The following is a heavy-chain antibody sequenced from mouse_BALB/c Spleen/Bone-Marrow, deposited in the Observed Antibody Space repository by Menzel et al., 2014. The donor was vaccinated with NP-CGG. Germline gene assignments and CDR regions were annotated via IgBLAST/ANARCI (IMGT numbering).Heavy chain of an antibody. CDR2: ISSGSSTI. V-gene: IGHV5-17*02. CDR3: ATGTRAMDY. J-gene: IGHJ4*01. CDR1: GFTFSSFG. D-gene: IGHD4-1*01. Sequence: EVKLMESGGGLVQPGGSRKLSCAASGFTFSSFGMHWVRQAPEKGLEWVAYISSGSSTIYYADTVKGLFTISRDNPKNTLFLQMTSLRSEDTAMYYCATGTRAMDYWGQGTSVTVSS.